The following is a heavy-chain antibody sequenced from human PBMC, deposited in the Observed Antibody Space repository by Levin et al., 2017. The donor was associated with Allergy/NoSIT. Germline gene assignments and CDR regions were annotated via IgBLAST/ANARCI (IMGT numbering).Heavy chain of an antibody. CDR1: EFTFSSYS. CDR3: VRDMSYHFGSGLAY. CDR2: ISSSSVTI. Sequence: GGSLRLSCVGSEFTFSSYSMTWVRQAPGKGLEWVSYISSSSVTIYYADSVRGRFTISRDNAKNTLYLQMRSLRADDTAVYYCVRDMSYHFGSGLAYWGQGTLVTVSS. J-gene: IGHJ4*02. D-gene: IGHD3-10*01. V-gene: IGHV3-48*01.